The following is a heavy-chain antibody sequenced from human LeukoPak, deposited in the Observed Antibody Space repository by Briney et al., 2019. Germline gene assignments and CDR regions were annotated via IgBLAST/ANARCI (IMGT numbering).Heavy chain of an antibody. CDR2: ISYDGSNK. CDR3: ARYLWGTMVRGVISAPVDY. J-gene: IGHJ4*02. CDR1: GFTFSSYW. V-gene: IGHV3-30-3*01. Sequence: GGSLRLSCAASGFTFSSYWMNWVRQAPGKGLEWVAVISYDGSNKYYADSVKGRFTISRDNSKNTLYLQMNSLRAEDTAVYYCARYLWGTMVRGVISAPVDYWGQGTLVTVSS. D-gene: IGHD3-10*01.